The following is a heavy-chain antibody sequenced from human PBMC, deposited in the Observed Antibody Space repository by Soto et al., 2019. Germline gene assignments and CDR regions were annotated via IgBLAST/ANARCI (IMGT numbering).Heavy chain of an antibody. Sequence: EVQLLESGGGLVQPGGSLRLSCAASGFTFGSYAMSWVRQAAGKGLEWVSSIGAGYGTYYADSVKGRFTISRDNSKNTLYLQMNCLRAEDTAIYYCATPYSSSWFSPFDYWGQGSLVTVSS. D-gene: IGHD6-13*01. CDR3: ATPYSSSWFSPFDY. J-gene: IGHJ4*02. V-gene: IGHV3-23*01. CDR1: GFTFGSYA. CDR2: IGAGYGT.